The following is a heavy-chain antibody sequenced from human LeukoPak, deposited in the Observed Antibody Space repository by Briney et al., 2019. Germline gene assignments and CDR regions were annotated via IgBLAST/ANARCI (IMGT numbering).Heavy chain of an antibody. CDR1: GYTFTSYA. CDR3: ARGYYDILTGYSYYYYGMDV. Sequence: ASVKVSCKASGYTFTSYAMNWVRQAPGRGLEWMGWINTNTGNPTYAQGFTGRFVFSLDTSVSTAYLQISSLKAEDTAVYYCARGYYDILTGYSYYYYGMDVWGQGTTVTVSS. J-gene: IGHJ6*02. CDR2: INTNTGNP. V-gene: IGHV7-4-1*02. D-gene: IGHD3-9*01.